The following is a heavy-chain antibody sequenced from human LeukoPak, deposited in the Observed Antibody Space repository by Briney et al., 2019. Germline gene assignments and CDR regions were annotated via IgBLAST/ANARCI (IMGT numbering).Heavy chain of an antibody. J-gene: IGHJ4*02. Sequence: SETLSLTCTVSDGAIAGYSWSWIRQAPGKGLEWIGYIYYSGDTNYNPSLKSRVTVSVDTSKNQFSLKLTSVTAADTDVYYCARRRVIITDFDYWGQGTLVTVSS. D-gene: IGHD3-10*01. V-gene: IGHV4-59*01. CDR2: IYYSGDT. CDR1: DGAIAGYS. CDR3: ARRRVIITDFDY.